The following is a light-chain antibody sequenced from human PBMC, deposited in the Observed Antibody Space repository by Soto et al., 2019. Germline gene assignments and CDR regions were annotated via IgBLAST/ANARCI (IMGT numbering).Light chain of an antibody. J-gene: IGKJ1*01. CDR3: QQYNLYWT. CDR2: AAS. CDR1: QTISSW. V-gene: IGKV1-5*01. Sequence: DIQMTQSPATLSASVGDRVTITCRASQTISSWLAWYQQKPGKAPKLLIYAASSLQSGVPSRFSGSGSGTEITLTISSLQPDDLATYYCQQYNLYWTFGQGTKVDIK.